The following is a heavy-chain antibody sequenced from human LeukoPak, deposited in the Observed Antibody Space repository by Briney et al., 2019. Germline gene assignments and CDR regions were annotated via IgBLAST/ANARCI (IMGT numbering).Heavy chain of an antibody. CDR2: ISYNGSNK. V-gene: IGHV3-30*18. CDR1: GFTFG. Sequence: GGSLRLSCAASGFTFGMHWVHQAPGKGLEWVAVISYNGSNKYYADSVEGRFTISRDNSKNTLYLQMNSLRAEDTAAYYCAKDPLAYWGQGTLVTVSS. CDR3: AKDPLAY. J-gene: IGHJ4*02.